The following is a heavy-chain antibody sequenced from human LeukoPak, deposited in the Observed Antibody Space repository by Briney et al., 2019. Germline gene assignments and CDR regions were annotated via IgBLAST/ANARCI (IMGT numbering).Heavy chain of an antibody. CDR3: ASLAGGYYYYGMDV. CDR2: IYYSGST. V-gene: IGHV4-39*01. CDR1: GGSISSSSYY. Sequence: PSETLSLTCTVSGGSISSSSYYWGWIRQPPGKGLEWIGSIYYSGSTYYNPSLKSRVTISVDTSKNQFSLKLSSVTAADTAVYYCASLAGGYYYYGMDVWGQGTTVTVSS. D-gene: IGHD3-10*01. J-gene: IGHJ6*02.